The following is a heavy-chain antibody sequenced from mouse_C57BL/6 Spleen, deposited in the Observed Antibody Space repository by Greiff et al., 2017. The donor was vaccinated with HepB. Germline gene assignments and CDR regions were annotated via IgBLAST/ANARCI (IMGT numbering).Heavy chain of an antibody. Sequence: QVQLQQPGAELVKPGASVKLSCKASGYTFTSYWMHWVKQRPGQGLEWIGMIHPNSGSTNYNEKFKSKATLTVDKSSSTAYMQLISLTSEDSAVYYCARGGTMVTTDYWGQGTTLTVSS. J-gene: IGHJ2*01. V-gene: IGHV1-64*01. CDR2: IHPNSGST. D-gene: IGHD2-2*01. CDR3: ARGGTMVTTDY. CDR1: GYTFTSYW.